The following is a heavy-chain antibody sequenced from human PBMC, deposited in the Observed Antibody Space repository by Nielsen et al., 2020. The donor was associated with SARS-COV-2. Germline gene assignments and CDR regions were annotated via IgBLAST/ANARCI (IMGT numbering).Heavy chain of an antibody. Sequence: GESLKVSCKASGYTFTSYYMHWVRQAPGQGLEWMGIINPSGGSTSYAQKFQGRVTMTRDTSTSTVYMELSSLRSEDTAVYYCAMDSSSWYYFDYWGQGTLVTVSS. D-gene: IGHD6-13*01. J-gene: IGHJ4*02. CDR1: GYTFTSYY. CDR3: AMDSSSWYYFDY. CDR2: INPSGGST. V-gene: IGHV1-46*01.